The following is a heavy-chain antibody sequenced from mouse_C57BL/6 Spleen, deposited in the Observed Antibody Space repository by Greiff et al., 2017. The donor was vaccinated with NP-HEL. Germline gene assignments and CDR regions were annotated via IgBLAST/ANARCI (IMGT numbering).Heavy chain of an antibody. CDR1: GFTFTDYY. V-gene: IGHV7-3*01. J-gene: IGHJ3*01. CDR2: IRNKANGYTT. CDR3: ARVEDKVLFAY. Sequence: EVKLMESGGGLVQPGGSLSLSCAASGFTFTDYYMSWVRQPPGKALEWLGFIRNKANGYTTEYSASVKGRFTISRDNSQSILYLQMNALRAEDSATYYCARVEDKVLFAYWGQGTLVTVSA.